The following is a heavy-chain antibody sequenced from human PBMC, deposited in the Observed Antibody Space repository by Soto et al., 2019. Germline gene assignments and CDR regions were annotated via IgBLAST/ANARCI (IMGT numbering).Heavy chain of an antibody. CDR3: AREFSAYDSGPPPGY. Sequence: GGSLRLSCAACGFTFSDYYMTWMRQAPGKGLEWVSYISSGGTSIYYADSVKGRFTISRDNVKNSLYLQMSGLRAEDTAVYYCAREFSAYDSGPPPGYWGQGTLVTVSS. CDR2: ISSGGTSI. D-gene: IGHD5-12*01. CDR1: GFTFSDYY. J-gene: IGHJ4*02. V-gene: IGHV3-11*01.